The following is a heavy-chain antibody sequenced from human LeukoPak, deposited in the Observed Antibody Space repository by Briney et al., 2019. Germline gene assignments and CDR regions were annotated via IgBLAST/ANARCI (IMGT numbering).Heavy chain of an antibody. CDR2: IRSKAYGGTT. V-gene: IGHV3-49*04. D-gene: IGHD3-10*01. CDR3: SRLYNGYFDY. J-gene: IGHJ4*02. Sequence: PGRSLRLSCTASGFTFGDYAMSWVRQAPEKGLEWVGLIRSKAYGGTTEYAASVKGRFTVSRDDSKSIAYLQMNSLKTEDAAVYYCSRLYNGYFDYWGQGTLVTVSS. CDR1: GFTFGDYA.